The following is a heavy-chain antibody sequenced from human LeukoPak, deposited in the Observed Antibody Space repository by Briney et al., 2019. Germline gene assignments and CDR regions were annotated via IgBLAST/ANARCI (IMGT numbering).Heavy chain of an antibody. V-gene: IGHV1-46*01. CDR1: GYTFTSYY. CDR3: AVSSTSVNWFDP. Sequence: ASVKVSRKASGYTFTSYYMHWVRQAPGQGLEWMGIINPSGGSTSYAQKFQGRVTMTRDMSTSTVYMELSSLRSEDTAVYYCAVSSTSVNWFDPWGQGTLVTVSS. D-gene: IGHD2-2*01. J-gene: IGHJ5*02. CDR2: INPSGGST.